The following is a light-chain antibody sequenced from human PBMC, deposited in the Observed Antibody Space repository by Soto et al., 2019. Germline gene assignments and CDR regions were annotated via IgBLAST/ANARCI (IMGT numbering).Light chain of an antibody. CDR1: QRVSNY. CDR2: DAS. V-gene: IGKV3-11*01. J-gene: IGKJ5*01. CDR3: QQRSNWPSIT. Sequence: EIVLTRSPATLSLSPCERATLSGRASQRVSNYLAWYQQKPGQAPRLLISDASNRATGIPVRFSGSGSGTDFTLTISSLEAEDSAVYYCQQRSNWPSITFGQGTRLEIK.